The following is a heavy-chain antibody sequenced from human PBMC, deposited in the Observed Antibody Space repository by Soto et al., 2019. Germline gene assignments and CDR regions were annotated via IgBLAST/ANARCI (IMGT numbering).Heavy chain of an antibody. CDR1: LVLPPPGGGG. J-gene: IGHJ3*02. CDR2: IYWDDDK. CDR3: AQRPDPSAAGTMADAFDI. V-gene: IGHV2-5*02. D-gene: IGHD6-13*01. Sequence: SGDPLVNPPHTPSVPQTFLLVLPPPGGGGGGWIRQAPRKALEWLALIYWDDDKRYSPSLKSRLTITKDTSKDQVVLTMTNMDPVDTATYYGAQRPDPSAAGTMADAFDIWGQGTMVTVSS.